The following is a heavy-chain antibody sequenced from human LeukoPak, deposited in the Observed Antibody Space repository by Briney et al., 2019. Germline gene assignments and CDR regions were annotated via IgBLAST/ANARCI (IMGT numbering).Heavy chain of an antibody. Sequence: GGSLRLSCAAAGFTLSSFWMSWVRQAPGKGLEWVSGISWNSGSIGYADSVKGRFTISRDNAKNSLYLQMNSLRAEDTAVYYCATGSVRYSASWYSQEGDYWGQGTLVTVSS. CDR1: GFTLSSFW. V-gene: IGHV3-20*04. D-gene: IGHD6-13*01. CDR2: ISWNSGSI. J-gene: IGHJ4*02. CDR3: ATGSVRYSASWYSQEGDY.